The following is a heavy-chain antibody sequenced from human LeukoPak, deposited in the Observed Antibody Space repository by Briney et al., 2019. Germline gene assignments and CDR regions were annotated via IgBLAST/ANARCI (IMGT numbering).Heavy chain of an antibody. CDR1: GGSINNYY. D-gene: IGHD3-10*01. CDR2: IYYSGST. CDR3: ARDYKFGGFDY. J-gene: IGHJ4*02. Sequence: SETLSLTCTVSGGSINNYYWSWVRQPPGKGLEWIGYIYYSGSTTYNPSLKSRVTISVDTSKNQFCLQVSSVTAADTAVYYCARDYKFGGFDYGGQGTLVTVS. V-gene: IGHV4-59*01.